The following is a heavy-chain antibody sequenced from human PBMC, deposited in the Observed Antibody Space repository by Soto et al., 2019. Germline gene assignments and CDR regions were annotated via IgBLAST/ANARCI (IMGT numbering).Heavy chain of an antibody. CDR3: ARDTKMLAPLIYMDH. V-gene: IGHV3-21*01. CDR2: ISSRSSNI. J-gene: IGHJ4*02. D-gene: IGHD3-22*01. CDR1: GFTFNIYS. Sequence: GGSLRLSCAASGFTFNIYSMNWVRQAPGKGLEWVPSISSRSSNIDYADSVKGRFTISRDNANNSLYLQMNNLSADDTAVYYCARDTKMLAPLIYMDHWGRGTLVTVSS.